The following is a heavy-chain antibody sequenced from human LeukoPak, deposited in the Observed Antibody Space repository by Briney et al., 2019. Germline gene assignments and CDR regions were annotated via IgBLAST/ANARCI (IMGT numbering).Heavy chain of an antibody. D-gene: IGHD6-19*01. CDR1: GSSISSGHY. Sequence: SETLSLTCGVSGSSISSGHYWGWIRQPPGKGLEWIGSIYRSGSTYYNPSLKSRVTVSLDTSKNQFSLRLSSVTAADTAVYYCASPGGAVAIEYFHHWGQGTLVTVSS. V-gene: IGHV4-38-2*01. CDR3: ASPGGAVAIEYFHH. J-gene: IGHJ1*01. CDR2: IYRSGST.